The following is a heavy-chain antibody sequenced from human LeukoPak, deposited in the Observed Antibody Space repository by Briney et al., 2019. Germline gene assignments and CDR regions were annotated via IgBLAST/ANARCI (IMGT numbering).Heavy chain of an antibody. Sequence: VASVKVSCKASGGTFSSYAISWVRQAPGQGLEWMGGIIPIFGTANYAQKFQGRVTITADESTSTAYMELSSLRSEDTAVYYCARSRRITIFGVVIPRGWFDPWGQGTLVTVSS. V-gene: IGHV1-69*13. D-gene: IGHD3-3*01. J-gene: IGHJ5*02. CDR1: GGTFSSYA. CDR3: ARSRRITIFGVVIPRGWFDP. CDR2: IIPIFGTA.